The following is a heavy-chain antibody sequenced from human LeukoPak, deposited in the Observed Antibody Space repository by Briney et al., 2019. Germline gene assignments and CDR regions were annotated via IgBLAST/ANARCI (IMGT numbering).Heavy chain of an antibody. J-gene: IGHJ4*02. D-gene: IGHD3-22*01. CDR1: GFTFSAYW. V-gene: IGHV3-23*01. Sequence: GGSLRLSCAASGFTFSAYWMTWVRQAPGKGLEWVSTITSSGGSTYYADSVKGRFTISRDNSKNTVYLQMNSLRSEDTAVYYCAKGDNYYDSSGYYFYYFNNWGQGTLVTVSS. CDR3: AKGDNYYDSSGYYFYYFNN. CDR2: ITSSGGST.